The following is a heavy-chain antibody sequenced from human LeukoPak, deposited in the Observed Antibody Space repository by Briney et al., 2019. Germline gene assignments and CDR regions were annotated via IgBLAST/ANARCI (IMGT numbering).Heavy chain of an antibody. J-gene: IGHJ4*02. D-gene: IGHD2-21*02. V-gene: IGHV1-18*01. CDR1: GYSFTSYG. Sequence: ASVKVSCKASGYSFTSYGINWVRQAPGQGLEWMGWISGYNGNTNSAQKVQGRITMTTDTSTSTAYMELRSLRSDDTAVYYCARRSPAYCGGDCYLDCWGQGTLVTVSS. CDR2: ISGYNGNT. CDR3: ARRSPAYCGGDCYLDC.